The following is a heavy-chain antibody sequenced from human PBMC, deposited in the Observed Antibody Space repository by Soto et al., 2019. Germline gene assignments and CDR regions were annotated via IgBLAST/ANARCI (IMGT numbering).Heavy chain of an antibody. CDR2: ILSSGST. J-gene: IGHJ4*02. D-gene: IGHD2-2*01. CDR3: ARQRIEPAQYYFDY. V-gene: IGHV4-61*01. Sequence: AEPLSLPCPVSVGSFSGCSYYWTWIPHSPGKGLDWMGYILSSGSTDYNPSLKSRVTISVDTSKNEFSLKLRSVTAADTAVYYCARQRIEPAQYYFDYWGQGMLVTVSS. CDR1: VGSFSGCSYY.